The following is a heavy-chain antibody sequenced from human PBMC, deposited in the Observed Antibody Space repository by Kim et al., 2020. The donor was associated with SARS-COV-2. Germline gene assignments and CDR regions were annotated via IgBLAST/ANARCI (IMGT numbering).Heavy chain of an antibody. Sequence: SETLSLTCTVSGGSISSYYWSWIRQPPGKGLEWIGYIYYSGSTNYNPSLKSRVTISVDTSKNQFSLKLSSVTAADTAVYYCARDREGYDILTGYYYNWF. CDR1: GGSISSYY. V-gene: IGHV4-59*01. CDR2: IYYSGST. D-gene: IGHD3-9*01. CDR3: ARDREGYDILTGYYYNWF. J-gene: IGHJ5*01.